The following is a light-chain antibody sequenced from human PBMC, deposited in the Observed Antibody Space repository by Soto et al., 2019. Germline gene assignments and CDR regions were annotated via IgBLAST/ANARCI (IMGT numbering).Light chain of an antibody. Sequence: SSELTQPSSVSVSPGQTARITCSGDVLAKKYARWFQQKPGQAPVLVIYKDSERPSGIPERFSGSSSGTTVTLTISGAQVEDEADYYCYSAADNKGVFGGGPKLTVL. CDR3: YSAADNKGV. CDR2: KDS. CDR1: VLAKKY. V-gene: IGLV3-27*01. J-gene: IGLJ2*01.